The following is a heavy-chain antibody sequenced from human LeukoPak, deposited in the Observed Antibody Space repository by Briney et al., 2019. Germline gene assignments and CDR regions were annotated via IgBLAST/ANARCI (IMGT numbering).Heavy chain of an antibody. Sequence: SETLSLTCTVSGYSISSGYYWGWIRQPPGKGLEWIGSIYHSGSTNYNPSLKSRVTISVDTSKNQFSLKLSSVTAADTAVYYCARLKAAAGPLYWFDPWGQGTLVTVSS. D-gene: IGHD6-13*01. CDR1: GYSISSGYY. J-gene: IGHJ5*02. CDR3: ARLKAAAGPLYWFDP. CDR2: IYHSGST. V-gene: IGHV4-38-2*02.